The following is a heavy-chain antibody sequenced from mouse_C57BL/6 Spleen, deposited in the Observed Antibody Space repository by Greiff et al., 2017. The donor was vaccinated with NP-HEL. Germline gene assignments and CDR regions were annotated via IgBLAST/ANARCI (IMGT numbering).Heavy chain of an antibody. CDR3: ASGTKVVDGDY. CDR2: INPSNGGT. J-gene: IGHJ2*01. Sequence: LQESGTELVKPGASVKLSCKASGYTFTSYWMHWVKQRPGQGLEWIGNINPSNGGTNYNEKFKSKATLTVDKSSSTAYMQLSSLTSEDSAVYYCASGTKVVDGDYWGQGTTLTVSS. D-gene: IGHD1-1*01. V-gene: IGHV1-53*01. CDR1: GYTFTSYW.